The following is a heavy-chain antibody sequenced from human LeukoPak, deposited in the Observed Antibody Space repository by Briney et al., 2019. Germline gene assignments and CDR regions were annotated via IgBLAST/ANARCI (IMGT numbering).Heavy chain of an antibody. CDR3: ARDPYSGHYGNDYYYYMDV. Sequence: GGSLRRSCEASGLTFSTYNSNWVRQAPGKRLEWVSSITSSSSYAFYADSVKGRFTISRDNAKSSLYLQMNNLRAEDTAVYYCARDPYSGHYGNDYYYYMDVWGKGTTVTISS. J-gene: IGHJ6*03. V-gene: IGHV3-21*01. D-gene: IGHD5-12*01. CDR1: GLTFSTYN. CDR2: ITSSSSYA.